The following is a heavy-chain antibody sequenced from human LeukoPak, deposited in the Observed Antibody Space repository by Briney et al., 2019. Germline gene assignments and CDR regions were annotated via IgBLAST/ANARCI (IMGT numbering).Heavy chain of an antibody. CDR2: IKQDGSEK. Sequence: PGGSLRLSCAASGFIFSDYWMNWVRQAPGKGLEWVANIKQDGSEKYYVDSVKGRFTISRDNAKNSLYLQMNSLRAEDTALYYCAKGSGELLMEGHGSMDVWGQGTTVTVSS. D-gene: IGHD3-10*01. CDR3: AKGSGELLMEGHGSMDV. CDR1: GFIFSDYW. J-gene: IGHJ6*02. V-gene: IGHV3-7*03.